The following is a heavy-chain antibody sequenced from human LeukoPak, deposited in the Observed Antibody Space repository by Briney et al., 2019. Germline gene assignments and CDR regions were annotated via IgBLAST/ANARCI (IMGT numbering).Heavy chain of an antibody. D-gene: IGHD3-16*01. CDR3: ARDGMNGGGYFDY. V-gene: IGHV3-21*01. J-gene: IGHJ4*02. CDR2: ISSSSSYI. Sequence: GGSLRLSCAASGFTFSSYSMNWVRQAPGKGLEWVSSISSSSSYIYYADSVKGRFTISRDNAKNSLYLQMNSLRAEDTAVYYCARDGMNGGGYFDYWGQGTLVTVSS. CDR1: GFTFSSYS.